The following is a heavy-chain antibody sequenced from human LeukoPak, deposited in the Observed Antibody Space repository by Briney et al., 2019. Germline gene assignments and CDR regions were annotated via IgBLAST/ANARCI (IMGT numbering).Heavy chain of an antibody. CDR1: GDSVSSNSAA. Sequence: QTLSLTCALSGDSVSSNSAAWNWIRQSPSRGLEWLGRTYYRSKWYNDYAVSVKSRITINPDTSKTQFSLQLNSVTPENTAVYSCAREGLDTAMVWVSFLGYWGQRALVTVSS. J-gene: IGHJ4*02. CDR3: AREGLDTAMVWVSFLGY. D-gene: IGHD5-18*01. CDR2: TYYRSKWYN. V-gene: IGHV6-1*01.